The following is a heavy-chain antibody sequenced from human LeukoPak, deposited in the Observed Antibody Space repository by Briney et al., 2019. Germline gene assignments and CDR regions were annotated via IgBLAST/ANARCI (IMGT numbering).Heavy chain of an antibody. Sequence: PGGSLRLSCAASGLTFSSYWMXXXXXXPXXXXXXXXXIXQXXXXKYXVDSVKGRFTIXRDNAKXSLYLQMNSLRAEDTAVYYCAFCREMGSGYPQHYYYYMDVWGKGTTVTVSS. CDR1: GLTFSSYW. CDR3: AFCREMGSGYPQHYYYYMDV. V-gene: IGHV3-7*01. CDR2: IXQXXXXK. D-gene: IGHD3-22*01. J-gene: IGHJ6*03.